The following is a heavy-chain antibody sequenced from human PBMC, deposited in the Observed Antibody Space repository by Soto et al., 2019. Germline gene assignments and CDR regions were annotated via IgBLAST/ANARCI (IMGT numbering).Heavy chain of an antibody. CDR3: ARGIGFGGNCFDF. D-gene: IGHD3-16*01. CDR1: GFTVSSTY. Sequence: EVQLVETGGGLIQPGGSLRLSCAASGFTVSSTYMNWVRQAPGKGLEWVSVIYSGGSTFYIDSVRGRFTISRDNSKNTVYLQMNNLRAEDTAVYYCARGIGFGGNCFDFWCQGTLVTVSS. CDR2: IYSGGST. V-gene: IGHV3-53*02. J-gene: IGHJ4*02.